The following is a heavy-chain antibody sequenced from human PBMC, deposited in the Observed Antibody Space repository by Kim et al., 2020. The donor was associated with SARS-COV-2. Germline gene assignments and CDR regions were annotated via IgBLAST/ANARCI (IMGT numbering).Heavy chain of an antibody. V-gene: IGHV4-59*01. J-gene: IGHJ6*01. CDR1: AGSIGSFY. CDR3: ARGSGYGDSHYFYGVDV. D-gene: IGHD6-13*01. Sequence: SETLSLTCTISAGSIGSFYWSWIRQSPGRGLECIGYIYYTGITNYSPSLKSRVTISLETSKNQLSLNMWSLTAEDTAVYFCARGSGYGDSHYFYGVDVWGPGTTVTVSS. CDR2: IYYTGIT.